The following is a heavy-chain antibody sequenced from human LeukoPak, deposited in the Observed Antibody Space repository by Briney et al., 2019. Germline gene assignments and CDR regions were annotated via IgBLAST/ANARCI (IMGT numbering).Heavy chain of an antibody. V-gene: IGHV3-21*01. CDR1: GFTFSSYS. D-gene: IGHD3-3*01. Sequence: GGSLRLSCAASGFTFSSYSMNWVRQAPGKGLEWVSSISSSSSYIYYADSVKGRFTISRDNAKNSLYLQMNSLRAEDTAVYYCARDLTIFGVPYFDYWGQGTLVTVSS. J-gene: IGHJ4*02. CDR2: ISSSSSYI. CDR3: ARDLTIFGVPYFDY.